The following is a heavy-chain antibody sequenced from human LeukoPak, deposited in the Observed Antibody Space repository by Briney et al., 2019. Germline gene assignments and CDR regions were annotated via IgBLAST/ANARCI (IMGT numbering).Heavy chain of an antibody. J-gene: IGHJ4*02. V-gene: IGHV1-18*01. CDR2: INAYNGNT. CDR1: GYTFTSYG. CDR3: ARPLRLYGSGSHGLGY. Sequence: ASVKVSCKASGYTFTSYGISWVRQAPGQGLEWMGWINAYNGNTNYAQKLQGRVTMTADTSTSTAYMELRSLRSDDTAVYYRARPLRLYGSGSHGLGYWGQGTLVTVSS. D-gene: IGHD3-10*01.